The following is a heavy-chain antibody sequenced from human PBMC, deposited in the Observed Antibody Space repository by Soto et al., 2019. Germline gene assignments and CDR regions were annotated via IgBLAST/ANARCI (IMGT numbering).Heavy chain of an antibody. V-gene: IGHV3-49*03. CDR3: TRDVYHGVGATFSLDY. D-gene: IGHD1-26*01. CDR1: GFTFGDYA. Sequence: PGGSLRLSCTASGFTFGDYAMSWFRQAPGKGLEWVGFIRSKAYGGTTEYAASVKGRFTISRDDSKSIAYLQMNSLKTEDTAVYYCTRDVYHGVGATFSLDYWGQGTLVTVSS. J-gene: IGHJ4*02. CDR2: IRSKAYGGTT.